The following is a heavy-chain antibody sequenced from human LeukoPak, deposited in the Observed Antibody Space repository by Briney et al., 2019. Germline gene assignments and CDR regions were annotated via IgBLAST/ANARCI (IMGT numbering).Heavy chain of an antibody. V-gene: IGHV4-4*02. D-gene: IGHD4-17*01. J-gene: IGHJ4*02. Sequence: PSGTLSLTRAVSGGSISSSQWWSWVRQPPGKGLEWIGEIYHSGSTNYNPSLKSRVTISVDKSKNQVSLNLRFVTAADTAVYYCASYKRDYAYFDYWGQRTLV. CDR3: ASYKRDYAYFDY. CDR1: GGSISSSQW. CDR2: IYHSGST.